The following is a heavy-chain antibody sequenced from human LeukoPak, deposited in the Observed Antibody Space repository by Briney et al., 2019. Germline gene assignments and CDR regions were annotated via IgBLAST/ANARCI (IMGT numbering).Heavy chain of an antibody. CDR2: IIPIFGTA. CDR3: ARLEAESGGCYFDY. J-gene: IGHJ4*02. Sequence: ASVKVSCKASGGTFSSYAISWVRQAPGQGLEWMGGIIPIFGTANYAQKFQGRVTITTDESTSTAYMELSSLRSEDTAVYYCARLEAESGGCYFDYWGQGTLVTVSS. D-gene: IGHD3-10*01. CDR1: GGTFSSYA. V-gene: IGHV1-69*05.